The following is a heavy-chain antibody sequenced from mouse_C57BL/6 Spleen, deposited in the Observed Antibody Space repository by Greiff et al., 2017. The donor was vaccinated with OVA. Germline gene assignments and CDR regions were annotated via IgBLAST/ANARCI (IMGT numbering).Heavy chain of an antibody. V-gene: IGHV2-6-2*01. CDR3: AEGKKSLLCAMDY. J-gene: IGHJ4*01. CDR1: GFSLTSYG. D-gene: IGHD2-10*01. Sequence: QVQLQQSGPDLVAPSQSLSITCTVSGFSLTSYGVHWVSQPPGKGLEWLVVIWSDGSTTNNSALKSRLSTSKDNSKNQVFIKMNSLQTDDTAMYYCAEGKKSLLCAMDYWGQGTSVTVSS. CDR2: IWSDGST.